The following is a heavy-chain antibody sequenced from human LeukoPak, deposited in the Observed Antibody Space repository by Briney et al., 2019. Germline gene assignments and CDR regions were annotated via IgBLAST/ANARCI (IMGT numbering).Heavy chain of an antibody. Sequence: SETLSLXCAVSGYSISSGYYWGWIRQPPGKGLEWIGSIYYSGTTYYNPSLKSRVTISVDTSKNQFSLKLDSVTAADTAVYYCARRHGNYYMDVWGKGTTVTVSS. CDR2: IYYSGTT. CDR3: ARRHGNYYMDV. CDR1: GYSISSGYY. V-gene: IGHV4-38-2*01. J-gene: IGHJ6*03.